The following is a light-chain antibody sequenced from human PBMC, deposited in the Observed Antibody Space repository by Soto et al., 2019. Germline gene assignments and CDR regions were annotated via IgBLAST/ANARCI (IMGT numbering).Light chain of an antibody. J-gene: IGKJ1*01. CDR1: QSVLYSSNNKNY. Sequence: IVMTQSPASLAVSLGERATINCKSSQSVLYSSNNKNYLAWYQQRPGQPPKLLIYWASTRESGVPDRFSGSGSGTDFTLTISSLQAEDVAVYYCQHYYSTPRTFGQGTKVDIK. V-gene: IGKV4-1*01. CDR3: QHYYSTPRT. CDR2: WAS.